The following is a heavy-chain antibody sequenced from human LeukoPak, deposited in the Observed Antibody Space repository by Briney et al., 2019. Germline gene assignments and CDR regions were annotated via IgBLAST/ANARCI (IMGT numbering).Heavy chain of an antibody. CDR1: GLNFSSYS. Sequence: GGSLRLSCAASGLNFSSYSMNWVRQAPGKGLEWVSSISSSGSYIYYADSVKGRFTISRDNAKNSLSLQMNSLRAEDTALYYCARGKAAGYSYGCDFWGQGILVTVSS. CDR3: ARGKAAGYSYGCDF. D-gene: IGHD5-18*01. J-gene: IGHJ4*02. CDR2: ISSSGSYI. V-gene: IGHV3-21*01.